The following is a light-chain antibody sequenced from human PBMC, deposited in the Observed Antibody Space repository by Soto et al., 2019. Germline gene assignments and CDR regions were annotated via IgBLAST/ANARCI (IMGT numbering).Light chain of an antibody. J-gene: IGKJ5*01. CDR1: QSVSSY. V-gene: IGKV3-11*01. CDR3: QHRSNWPPT. Sequence: EIVLTQSPATLSLSPGERATLSCRASQSVSSYLAWYQQKPGQAPRLLTYGASNRATGIPARFSGSGSGTDFTLTITSLEPEDFAVYYCQHRSNWPPTFGQGTRLEIK. CDR2: GAS.